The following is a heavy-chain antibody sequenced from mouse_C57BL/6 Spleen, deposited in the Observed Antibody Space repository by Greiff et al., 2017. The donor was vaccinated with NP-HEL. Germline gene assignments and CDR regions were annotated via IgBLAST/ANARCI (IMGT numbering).Heavy chain of an antibody. J-gene: IGHJ2*01. CDR2: IHPNSGST. Sequence: QVQLKESGAELVKPGASVKLSCKASGYTFTSYWMHWVKQRPGQGLEWIGMIHPNSGSTNYNQKFKGKATLTVDKSSSTAYMQLSSLTSEDSAVYYCAIYYGYDGLYWGQGTTLTVSS. CDR1: GYTFTSYW. V-gene: IGHV1-64*01. D-gene: IGHD2-2*01. CDR3: AIYYGYDGLY.